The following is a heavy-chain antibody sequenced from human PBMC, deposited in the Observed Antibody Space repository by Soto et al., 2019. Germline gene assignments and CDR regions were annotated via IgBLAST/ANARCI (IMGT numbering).Heavy chain of an antibody. Sequence: ASVKVSCKVSGYTFTIYTLHWVRQAPGQRLEWMGWINAGNGNTKNSQRFQGRVSFTRDTSATTVSMGLSSLRSEDTAVYYCARGGGSSFFDYWGQGALVTVSS. V-gene: IGHV1-3*01. CDR1: GYTFTIYT. CDR2: INAGNGNT. J-gene: IGHJ4*02. D-gene: IGHD1-26*01. CDR3: ARGGGSSFFDY.